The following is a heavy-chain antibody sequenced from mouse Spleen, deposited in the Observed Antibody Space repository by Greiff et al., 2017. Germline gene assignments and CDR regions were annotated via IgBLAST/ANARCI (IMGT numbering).Heavy chain of an antibody. V-gene: IGHV1-19*01. Sequence: VQLQQSGPVLVKPGASVKMSCKASGYTFTDYYMNWVKQSHGKSLEWIGVINPYNGGTSYNQKFKGKATLTVDKSSSTAYMELNSLTSEDSAVYYCARSGATFAYWGQGTLVTVSA. CDR1: GYTFTDYY. CDR2: INPYNGGT. CDR3: ARSGATFAY. J-gene: IGHJ3*01. D-gene: IGHD6-1*01.